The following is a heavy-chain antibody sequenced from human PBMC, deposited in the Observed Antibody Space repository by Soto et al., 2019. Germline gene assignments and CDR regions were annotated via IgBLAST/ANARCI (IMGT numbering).Heavy chain of an antibody. CDR3: ARGDRRGYFSVLTDF. CDR1: GGSITSGGHY. J-gene: IGHJ4*02. CDR2: IYASGNMY. Sequence: SETLSLTCTVFGGSITSGGHYGFWIRQYPGKGLDWIGHIYASGNMYFYNPSLKSRVTISADTSTNQFSLSLSSLTAAGTAVYYCARGDRRGYFSVLTDFWGQGILVTVSS. V-gene: IGHV4-31*03. D-gene: IGHD3-10*02.